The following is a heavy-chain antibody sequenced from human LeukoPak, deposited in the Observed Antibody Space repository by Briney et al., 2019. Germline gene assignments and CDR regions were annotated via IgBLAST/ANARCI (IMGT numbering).Heavy chain of an antibody. J-gene: IGHJ4*02. V-gene: IGHV4-59*08. Sequence: PSEIWSLTCTVSGGSISYYHWSWIRQPPGKGPEWIGYIYYSGSTKYNPSLMSRATIAVDTSKSQLSLKLSSVTAADTAVYYCARTRDYGHDYWGQGTLVTASS. D-gene: IGHD4-17*01. CDR2: IYYSGST. CDR3: ARTRDYGHDY. CDR1: GGSISYYH.